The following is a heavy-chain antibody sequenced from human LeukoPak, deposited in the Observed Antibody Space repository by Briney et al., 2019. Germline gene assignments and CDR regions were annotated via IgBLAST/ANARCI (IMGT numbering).Heavy chain of an antibody. J-gene: IGHJ6*03. CDR2: IKQDGSEK. CDR3: ARHPLYYYDSSGYIFYYYMDV. CDR1: GFTFSSYW. V-gene: IGHV3-7*01. Sequence: GGSLRLSCAASGFTFSSYWMSWVRQAPGKGLEWVANIKQDGSEKYHVDSVKGRFTISRDNAKNSLYLQMNSLRAEDTAVYYCARHPLYYYDSSGYIFYYYMDVWGKGTTVTVSS. D-gene: IGHD3-22*01.